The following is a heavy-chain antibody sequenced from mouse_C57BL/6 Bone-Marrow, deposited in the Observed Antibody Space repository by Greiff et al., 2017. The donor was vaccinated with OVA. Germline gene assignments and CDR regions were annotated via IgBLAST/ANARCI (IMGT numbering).Heavy chain of an antibody. D-gene: IGHD2-3*01. J-gene: IGHJ2*01. V-gene: IGHV1-76*01. CDR2: IYPGSGNT. Sequence: VQLQQSGAEVVRPGASVKLSCKASGYTFTDHYINWVKQRPGQGLEWIARIYPGSGNTYYNEKFKGKATLTAEKSSNTAYMQLSSLTSEDSAVYFCARDDGYFFEYWGQGTTLTVYS. CDR3: ARDDGYFFEY. CDR1: GYTFTDHY.